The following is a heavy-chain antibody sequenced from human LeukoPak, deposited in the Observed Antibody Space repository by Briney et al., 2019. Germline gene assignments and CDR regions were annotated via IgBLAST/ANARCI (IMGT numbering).Heavy chain of an antibody. CDR2: ISYDGSNK. Sequence: PGGSLRLSCAASGFTFSSYGMHWVRQAPGKGLEWVAVISYDGSNKYYADSVKGRFTISRDNSKNTLYLQMNSLRAEDTAVYYCARDRIAGTGIDYFDYWGQGTLVTVSS. V-gene: IGHV3-30*03. D-gene: IGHD6-13*01. CDR3: ARDRIAGTGIDYFDY. J-gene: IGHJ4*02. CDR1: GFTFSSYG.